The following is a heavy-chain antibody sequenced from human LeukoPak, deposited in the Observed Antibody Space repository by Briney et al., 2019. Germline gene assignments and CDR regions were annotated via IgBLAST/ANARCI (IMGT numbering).Heavy chain of an antibody. CDR3: ARAYDATRSIDY. D-gene: IGHD3-3*01. Sequence: IGEIYHSGSTNYNPSLKSRVTISVDKSKNQFSLKLSSVTAADTAVYYCARAYDATRSIDYWGQGTLVTVSS. V-gene: IGHV4-4*02. J-gene: IGHJ4*02. CDR2: IYHSGST.